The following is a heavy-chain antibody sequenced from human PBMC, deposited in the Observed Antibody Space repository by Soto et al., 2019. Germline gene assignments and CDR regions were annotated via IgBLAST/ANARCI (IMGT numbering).Heavy chain of an antibody. CDR2: IIPLFATP. Sequence: GASVKVSCKTSGGTFNNFAISWIRQAPGQGLEWVGGIIPLFATPHYAQRFQGRVTITTAESTSTAYMELSGLRSEDTALYYCATVYFYNATDFRDSWGQGTLVTVSS. CDR3: ATVYFYNATDFRDS. CDR1: GGTFNNFA. V-gene: IGHV1-69*05. D-gene: IGHD2-15*01. J-gene: IGHJ5*01.